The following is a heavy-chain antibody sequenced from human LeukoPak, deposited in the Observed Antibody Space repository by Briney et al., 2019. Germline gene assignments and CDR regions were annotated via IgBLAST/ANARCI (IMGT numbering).Heavy chain of an antibody. CDR1: GGSFSGYY. Sequence: SETLSLTCAVYGGSFSGYYWSWIRQPPGKGLEWIGEINHSGSTNYNPSLKSRVTISVDTSKNQFSLKLSSVTAADTAVYYCARTRITMVRGVVYYNWFDPWGQGTLVTVSS. D-gene: IGHD3-10*01. V-gene: IGHV4-34*01. J-gene: IGHJ5*02. CDR3: ARTRITMVRGVVYYNWFDP. CDR2: INHSGST.